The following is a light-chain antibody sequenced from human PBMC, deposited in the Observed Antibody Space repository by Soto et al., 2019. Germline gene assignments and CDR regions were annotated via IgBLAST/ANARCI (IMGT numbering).Light chain of an antibody. CDR1: VSDVGGYDS. V-gene: IGLV2-14*03. CDR3: CSYTTSTTYV. J-gene: IGLJ1*01. CDR2: GVN. Sequence: QSALTQPASVSGSPGQSITISCTGTVSDVGGYDSVSWHQQHPGRAPKLIIYGVNNRPSGVSNRFSASKSADTASLTISGLQAEDEANYYCCSYTTSTTYVFGTGTKVTVL.